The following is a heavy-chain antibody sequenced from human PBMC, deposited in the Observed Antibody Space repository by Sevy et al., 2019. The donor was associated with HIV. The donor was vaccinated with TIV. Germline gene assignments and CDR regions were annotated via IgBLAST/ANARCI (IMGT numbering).Heavy chain of an antibody. CDR2: INAGNGNT. CDR1: GYTFTSYA. J-gene: IGHJ6*02. V-gene: IGHV1-3*01. CDR3: ARAYYYDSSGSYYGMDV. D-gene: IGHD3-22*01. Sequence: ASVKVSCKASGYTFTSYAMHLVRQAPGQRLEWMGWINAGNGNTKYSQKFQGRVTITRDTSASTAYMELSSLRSEDTAVYYCARAYYYDSSGSYYGMDVWGQGTTVTVSS.